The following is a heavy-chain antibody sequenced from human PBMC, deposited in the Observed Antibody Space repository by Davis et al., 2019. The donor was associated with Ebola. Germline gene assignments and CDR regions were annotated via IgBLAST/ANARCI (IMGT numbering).Heavy chain of an antibody. CDR2: ISYDGSNK. Sequence: GESLKISCAASGFTFSSYGMHWVRQAPGKGLEWVAVISYDGSNKYYADSVKGRFTISRDNSKNTLYLQMNSLRSEDTAVYYCAFEYSSSSGRYYYYGMDVWGQGTTVTVPS. CDR3: AFEYSSSSGRYYYYGMDV. J-gene: IGHJ6*02. V-gene: IGHV3-30*03. D-gene: IGHD6-6*01. CDR1: GFTFSSYG.